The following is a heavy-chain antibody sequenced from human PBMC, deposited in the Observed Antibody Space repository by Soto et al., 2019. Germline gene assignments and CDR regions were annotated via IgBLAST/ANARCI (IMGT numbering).Heavy chain of an antibody. CDR1: GFTFSSYA. V-gene: IGHV3-21*01. J-gene: IGHJ4*02. CDR3: ARESEDLTSNFDY. Sequence: LRLSCAASGFTFSSYAMSWVRQAPGKGLEWVSSISSTTNYIYYADSMKGRFTVSRDNAKNSVYLEMNSLSAEDTAVYYCARESEDLTSNFDYWGQGTLVTVSS. CDR2: ISSTTNYI.